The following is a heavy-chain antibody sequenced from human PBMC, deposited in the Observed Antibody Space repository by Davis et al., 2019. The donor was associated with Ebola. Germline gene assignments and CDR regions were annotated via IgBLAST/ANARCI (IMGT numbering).Heavy chain of an antibody. Sequence: PSETLSLTCAVYGGSFSGYYWSWIRQPPGKGLEWIGEINHSGSTNYNPSLKSRVTISVDTSKNQFSLKLSSVTAADTAVYYCARLHPPVDFDYWGQGTLVTVSS. D-gene: IGHD4-23*01. CDR1: GGSFSGYY. CDR3: ARLHPPVDFDY. CDR2: INHSGST. V-gene: IGHV4-34*01. J-gene: IGHJ4*02.